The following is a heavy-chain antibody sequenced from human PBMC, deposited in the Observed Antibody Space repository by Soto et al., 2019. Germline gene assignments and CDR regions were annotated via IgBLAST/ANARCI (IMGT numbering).Heavy chain of an antibody. Sequence: GESLKISCXGSGYSFTSYWISWVRQMPGKGLEWMGRIDPSDSYTNYSPSFQGHVTIPADKSISTAYLQWSSLKASDTAMYYCARNLRCSSTSCYYYYYYGMDVWGQGTTVTVSS. D-gene: IGHD2-2*01. CDR1: GYSFTSYW. V-gene: IGHV5-10-1*01. CDR3: ARNLRCSSTSCYYYYYYGMDV. J-gene: IGHJ6*02. CDR2: IDPSDSYT.